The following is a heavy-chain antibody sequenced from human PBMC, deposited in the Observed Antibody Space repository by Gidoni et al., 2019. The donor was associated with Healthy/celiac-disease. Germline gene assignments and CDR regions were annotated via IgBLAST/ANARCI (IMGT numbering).Heavy chain of an antibody. CDR2: ISYDGSNK. Sequence: QVQLVESGGDVVQPGRSLRLSCAAPGFTFSSSAMHWVRQAPGKGLEWVAVISYDGSNKYYADSVKGRFTISRDNSKNTLYLQMNSLRAEDTAVYYCARAHYDILTGYSYGMDVWGQGTTVTVSS. CDR3: ARAHYDILTGYSYGMDV. CDR1: GFTFSSSA. V-gene: IGHV3-30*01. D-gene: IGHD3-9*01. J-gene: IGHJ6*02.